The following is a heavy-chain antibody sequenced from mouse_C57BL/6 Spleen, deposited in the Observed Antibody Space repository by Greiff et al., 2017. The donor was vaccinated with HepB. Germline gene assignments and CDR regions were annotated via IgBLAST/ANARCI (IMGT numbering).Heavy chain of an antibody. Sequence: VQVVESGPGLVAPSQSLSITCTVSGFSLTSYGVSWVRQPPGKGLEWLGVMWGDGSTNYHSALISRLSISKDKSKSQVVLKLNSLQTDDTATYYCAKTGGIYYYAYDFDYWGQGTTLTVSS. V-gene: IGHV2-3*01. D-gene: IGHD1-1*01. CDR2: MWGDGST. CDR1: GFSLTSYG. CDR3: AKTGGIYYYAYDFDY. J-gene: IGHJ2*01.